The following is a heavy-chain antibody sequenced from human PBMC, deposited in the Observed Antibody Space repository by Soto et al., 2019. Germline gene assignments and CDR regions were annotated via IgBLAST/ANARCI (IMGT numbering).Heavy chain of an antibody. J-gene: IGHJ4*02. CDR2: ISYDGNNK. CDR1: GFTFSSYA. V-gene: IGHV3-30-3*01. CDR3: ASPKGDYYDNSGLNYFDY. Sequence: GGSLRLSCAASGFTFSSYAMHWVRQAPGKGLEWVAVISYDGNNKYYADSVKGRFTISRDNSKNTLYLQMNSLRAEDTAVYYCASPKGDYYDNSGLNYFDYWGQGTLVT. D-gene: IGHD3-22*01.